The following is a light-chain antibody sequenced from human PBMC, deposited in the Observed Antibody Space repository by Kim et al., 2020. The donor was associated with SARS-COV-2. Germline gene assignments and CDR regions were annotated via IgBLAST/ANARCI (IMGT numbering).Light chain of an antibody. V-gene: IGKV3-20*01. CDR2: GAS. CDR3: QQYGSSPRT. Sequence: EVVLTQSPGTLSLSPGERVTLSCRASQSVRSTDLAWYQQKPGQAPRLLIYGASYRATGIPDRFSGSGSGTDFTLIISRLEPEDFAVYYCQQYGSSPRTFGQGTKVDIK. J-gene: IGKJ1*01. CDR1: QSVRSTD.